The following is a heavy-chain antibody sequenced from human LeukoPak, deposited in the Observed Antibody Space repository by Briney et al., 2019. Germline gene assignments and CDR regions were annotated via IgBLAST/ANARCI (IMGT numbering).Heavy chain of an antibody. CDR3: ARGFLGYCSGGSCYSEVGNDY. J-gene: IGHJ4*02. D-gene: IGHD2-15*01. Sequence: PGGSLRLSCAASGFTFSRYATSSVREAPGEGLGWVSYICISGSTLYYSDSVKGRFTISRDNAKNSLYLQLNSLRAEDTAVYYCARGFLGYCSGGSCYSEVGNDYWGQGTLVTVSS. V-gene: IGHV3-48*03. CDR1: GFTFSRYA. CDR2: ICISGSTL.